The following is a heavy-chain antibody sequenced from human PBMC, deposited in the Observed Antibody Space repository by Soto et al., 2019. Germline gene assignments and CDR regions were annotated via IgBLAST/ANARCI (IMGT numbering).Heavy chain of an antibody. J-gene: IGHJ3*02. CDR2: IYYSGST. Sequence: QVQLQESGPGLVKPSETLSLTCTVSGGSISSYYWSWIRQPPGKGLEWIGYIYYSGSTNYNPSLKRRVTISVDTSKNQFSLKLSSVTAADTAVYYCARDGADDAFDIWGQGTMVTVSS. D-gene: IGHD3-10*01. CDR1: GGSISSYY. V-gene: IGHV4-59*01. CDR3: ARDGADDAFDI.